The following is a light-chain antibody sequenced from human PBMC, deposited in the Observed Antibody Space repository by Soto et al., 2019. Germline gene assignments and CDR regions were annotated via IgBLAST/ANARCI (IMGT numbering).Light chain of an antibody. V-gene: IGKV3-15*01. CDR3: QQDTHWPVLI. CDR1: QSISSN. CDR2: GPS. J-gene: IGKJ1*01. Sequence: EIVLTQSPATLSVSPGERATLSCRASQSISSNLAWYQQQPGQAPRLLIYGPSTRATGVPARFSGSGSGTEFTLPISSLQSEDFAGYYCQQDTHWPVLIFGQGTKVEIK.